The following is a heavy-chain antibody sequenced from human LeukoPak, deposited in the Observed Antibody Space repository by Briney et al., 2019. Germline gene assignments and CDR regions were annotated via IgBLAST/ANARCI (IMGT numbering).Heavy chain of an antibody. D-gene: IGHD5-24*01. CDR2: IIPIFGTA. Sequence: SVKVSCKASGGTFSSYAISWVRQAPGQGLEWMGGIIPIFGTANYAQKFQGRVTITTDESTSTAFMELSSLRSEDTAVYYCARFRDGRYYYMDVWGKGTTVTVSS. CDR3: ARFRDGRYYYMDV. J-gene: IGHJ6*03. CDR1: GGTFSSYA. V-gene: IGHV1-69*05.